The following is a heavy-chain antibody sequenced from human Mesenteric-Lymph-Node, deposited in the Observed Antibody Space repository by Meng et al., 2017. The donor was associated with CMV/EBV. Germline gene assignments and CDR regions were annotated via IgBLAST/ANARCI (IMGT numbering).Heavy chain of an antibody. CDR2: VYYSGST. D-gene: IGHD7-27*01. CDR3: ARVWGLG. J-gene: IGHJ4*02. V-gene: IGHV4-59*01. CDR1: GGSINTYY. Sequence: GSLRLSCTVSGGSINTYYWSWIRQPPGKGLEWIGFVYYSGSTNYNPSLKSRITISVDTSKNQFSLKLSSVTAADTAVYYCARVWGLGWGQGTLVTVSS.